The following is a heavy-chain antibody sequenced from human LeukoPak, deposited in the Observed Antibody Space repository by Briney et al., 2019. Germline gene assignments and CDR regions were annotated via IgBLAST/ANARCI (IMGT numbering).Heavy chain of an antibody. CDR2: FDPEDGET. V-gene: IGHV1-24*01. Sequence: ASVKVSCKVSGYTLTELSMHWVRQAPGKGLEWMGGFDPEDGETIYAQKFQGRVTMTEDTSTDTAYMELSSLRSEDTAVYYCAGYCSSTSCRNWNYSPFDYWGQGTLVTVSS. D-gene: IGHD2-2*01. CDR3: AGYCSSTSCRNWNYSPFDY. CDR1: GYTLTELS. J-gene: IGHJ4*02.